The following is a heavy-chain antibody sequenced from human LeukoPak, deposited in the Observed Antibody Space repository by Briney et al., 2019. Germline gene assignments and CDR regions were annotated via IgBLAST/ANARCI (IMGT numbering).Heavy chain of an antibody. J-gene: IGHJ4*02. D-gene: IGHD4-23*01. CDR3: ARDYGGHGEYFDY. CDR2: ISHTGSPI. Sequence: GGSLRLSCAASGFTFTDYNINWVRQAPGKGRVWLSYISHTGSPIYYADSVKGRFTISRDNAKNSVYLQMNSLRDEDTAIYYCARDYGGHGEYFDYWGRGTLVAVSS. CDR1: GFTFTDYN. V-gene: IGHV3-48*02.